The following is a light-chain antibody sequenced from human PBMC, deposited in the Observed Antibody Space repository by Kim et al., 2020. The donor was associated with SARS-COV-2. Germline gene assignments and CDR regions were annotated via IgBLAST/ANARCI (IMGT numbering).Light chain of an antibody. V-gene: IGKV3-15*01. J-gene: IGKJ1*01. Sequence: STGDRATLSCRASQSVSSNLAWYQQQPGQAPRLLIYGASTRATGIPARFSGSGSGTEFTLTISSLQSEDFAVYYCQQYNNSPPWTFGQGTKVDIK. CDR1: QSVSSN. CDR3: QQYNNSPPWT. CDR2: GAS.